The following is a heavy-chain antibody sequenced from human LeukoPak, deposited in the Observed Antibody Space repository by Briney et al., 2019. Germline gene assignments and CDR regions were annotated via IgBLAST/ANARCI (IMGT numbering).Heavy chain of an antibody. CDR1: GYTLSDLV. V-gene: IGHV1-24*01. J-gene: IGHJ3*02. Sequence: ASVRVSCKVSGYTLSDLVMHWVRQAPGKGFEWVGGFDLEDDETVYAQKLQGRVTVTEDTSTDTAYMDLSSLTSEDTAIYYCATSHQLLEETYAFEIWGQGTMVTVSS. D-gene: IGHD1-26*01. CDR3: ATSHQLLEETYAFEI. CDR2: FDLEDDET.